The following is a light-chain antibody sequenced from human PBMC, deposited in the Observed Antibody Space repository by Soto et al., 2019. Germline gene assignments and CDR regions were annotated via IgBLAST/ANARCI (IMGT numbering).Light chain of an antibody. CDR2: NNN. CDR1: SNIGADSD. V-gene: IGLV1-40*01. J-gene: IGLJ3*02. CDR3: QSYDSSLRGWL. Sequence: QSVLTQPPSVSGAPGQGVTISCSNIGADSDVHWYQHLPGTAPKLLINNNNNRPSGVPDRFSGSKSGTSASLDITGLQAEDESDYYCQSYDSSLRGWLFGGGTKLTVL.